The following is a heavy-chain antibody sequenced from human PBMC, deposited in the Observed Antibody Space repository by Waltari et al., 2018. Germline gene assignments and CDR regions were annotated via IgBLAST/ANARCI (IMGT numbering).Heavy chain of an antibody. Sequence: QVQLQQWGAGLFKPSETLSLPCAVYGGSFSGYYWSWSRKPPGKGREWIGEINHSGSTNYNPSLKSRVTISVDTSKNQFSLKLSSVTAADTAVYYCASDRVTTPYKRPYYYYGMDVWGQGTTVTVSS. CDR2: INHSGST. D-gene: IGHD4-17*01. CDR1: GGSFSGYY. CDR3: ASDRVTTPYKRPYYYYGMDV. V-gene: IGHV4-34*01. J-gene: IGHJ6*02.